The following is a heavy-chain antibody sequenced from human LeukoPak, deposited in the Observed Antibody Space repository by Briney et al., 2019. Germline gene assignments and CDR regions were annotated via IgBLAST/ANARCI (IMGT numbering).Heavy chain of an antibody. CDR3: ARAAGYYFDY. Sequence: GGSLRLSSAASGFTFKSYSMNWVRQAPGKGLEWVAFITSTSGDMFYADSVKGRFTISRDNAKNSLYLQMDSLRAEDTAVYYCARAAGYYFDYWGQGSLVTVSS. CDR2: ITSTSGDM. V-gene: IGHV3-21*05. J-gene: IGHJ4*02. CDR1: GFTFKSYS. D-gene: IGHD2-15*01.